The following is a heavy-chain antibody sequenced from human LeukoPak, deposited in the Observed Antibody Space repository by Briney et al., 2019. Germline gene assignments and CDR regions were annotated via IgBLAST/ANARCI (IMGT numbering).Heavy chain of an antibody. Sequence: GASVKVSCKASGYTFTSYGISWVRQAPGQGLEWMGGIIPIFGTANYAQKFQGRVTITADESTSTAYMELSSLRSEDTAVYYCARDSRDLGGTNDYWGQGTLVTVSS. CDR2: IIPIFGTA. CDR1: GYTFTSYG. D-gene: IGHD3-16*01. J-gene: IGHJ4*02. V-gene: IGHV1-69*13. CDR3: ARDSRDLGGTNDY.